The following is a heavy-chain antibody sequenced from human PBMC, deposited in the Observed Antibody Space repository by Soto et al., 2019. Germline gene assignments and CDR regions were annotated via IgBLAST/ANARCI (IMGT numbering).Heavy chain of an antibody. CDR1: GYRFTNNG. J-gene: IGHJ6*02. CDR2: ISANSRDT. Sequence: QVQMVQSGPEVKKPGASVKVSCKYSGYRFTNNGVSWVRQAPGEGLEWVGWISANSRDTKYAPAYEGRVTISTDTATNTAYMELRSLTSDDTATYFCARDFDFGVWGQGTSVTVSS. CDR3: ARDFDFGV. D-gene: IGHD3-9*01. V-gene: IGHV1-18*01.